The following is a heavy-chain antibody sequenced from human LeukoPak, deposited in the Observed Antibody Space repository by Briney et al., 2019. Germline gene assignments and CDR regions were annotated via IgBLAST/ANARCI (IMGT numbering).Heavy chain of an antibody. V-gene: IGHV3-23*01. CDR2: ISGSGGST. D-gene: IGHD6-13*01. CDR1: GFTFSSYA. Sequence: GGSLRLSCAASGFTFSSYAMSWVRQAPGKGLEWVSAISGSGGSTYYADSVKGRFTIPRDNSKNTLYLQMNSLRAEDTAVYYCAKDKGPRRYSSSPSTFDIWGQGTMVTVSS. J-gene: IGHJ3*02. CDR3: AKDKGPRRYSSSPSTFDI.